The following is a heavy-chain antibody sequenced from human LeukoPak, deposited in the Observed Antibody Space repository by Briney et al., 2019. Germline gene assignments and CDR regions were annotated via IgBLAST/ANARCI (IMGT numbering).Heavy chain of an antibody. CDR3: AKDGGLWVSAHWGDS. V-gene: IGHV3-48*01. J-gene: IGHJ4*02. Sequence: GGSLRLSCAASGFTFSSYSMNWVRQAPGKGLEWVSYISSSSSTIYYADSVKGRFTVSRDNSKNTLYLQMNSLRAEDTAVYYCAKDGGLWVSAHWGDSWGRGTLVTVSS. CDR1: GFTFSSYS. D-gene: IGHD7-27*01. CDR2: ISSSSSTI.